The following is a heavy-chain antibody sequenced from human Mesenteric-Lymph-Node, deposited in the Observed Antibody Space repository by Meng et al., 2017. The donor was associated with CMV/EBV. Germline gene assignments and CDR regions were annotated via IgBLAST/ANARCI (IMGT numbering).Heavy chain of an antibody. Sequence: GESLKISCAASGFTFSSYWMHWVRQAPGKGLVWVSRINSDGSSTSYADSVKGRFTISRDNAKNTLYLQMNSLRAEDTAVYYCAREGGDFWSGYYYYYYYGMDVWGQGTTVTVSS. D-gene: IGHD3-3*01. CDR1: GFTFSSYW. V-gene: IGHV3-74*01. J-gene: IGHJ6*02. CDR2: INSDGSST. CDR3: AREGGDFWSGYYYYYYYGMDV.